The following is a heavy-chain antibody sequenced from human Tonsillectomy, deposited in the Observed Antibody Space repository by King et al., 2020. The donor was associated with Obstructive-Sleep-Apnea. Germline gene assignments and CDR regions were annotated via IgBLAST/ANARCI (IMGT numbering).Heavy chain of an antibody. V-gene: IGHV4-31*03. D-gene: IGHD3-10*01. CDR1: GGSISSGGYY. Sequence: VQLQESGPGLVKPSQTLSLTCIVSGGSISSGGYYWSWIRQHPGKGLERIGYIYYSGSTYYNPSLNSRVTISVDTSKNQFSLKLSSVTAADTAVYYCARGGGGSGNYWGQGTLVTVSS. CDR2: IYYSGST. J-gene: IGHJ4*02. CDR3: ARGGGGSGNY.